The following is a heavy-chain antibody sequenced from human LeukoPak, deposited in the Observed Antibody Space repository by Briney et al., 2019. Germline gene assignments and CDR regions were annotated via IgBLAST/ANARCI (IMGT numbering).Heavy chain of an antibody. D-gene: IGHD3-9*01. J-gene: IGHJ4*02. Sequence: ASVKVSCKASGYTFTGYYMHWVRQAPGQGLEWMGWINPNSGGTNYAQKLQGRVSMTTDTSTSTAYMELRSLRSDDTAVYYCARVRVSLTGGSFDYWGQGTLVTVSS. CDR3: ARVRVSLTGGSFDY. CDR2: INPNSGGT. CDR1: GYTFTGYY. V-gene: IGHV1-2*02.